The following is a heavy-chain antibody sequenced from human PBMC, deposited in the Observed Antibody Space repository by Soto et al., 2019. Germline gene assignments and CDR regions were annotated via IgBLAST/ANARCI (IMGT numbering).Heavy chain of an antibody. CDR1: GDSFSSSHW. CDR2: IYYSGST. Sequence: QVQLQESGPGLVRPSGTLSLTCAVSGDSFSSSHWWSWVRQPPGKGLEWIAEIYYSGSTNYNPSLKSRVTISMDKSKNQFSLKLTSVTAADTAVYYCARGPGSSSLGVWGQGTTVTVTS. V-gene: IGHV4-4*02. D-gene: IGHD6-6*01. J-gene: IGHJ6*02. CDR3: ARGPGSSSLGV.